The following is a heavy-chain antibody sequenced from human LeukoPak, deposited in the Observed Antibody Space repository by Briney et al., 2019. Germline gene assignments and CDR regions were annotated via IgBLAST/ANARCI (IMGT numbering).Heavy chain of an antibody. CDR3: ARGVQLGLDYYYYMDV. D-gene: IGHD5-18*01. J-gene: IGHJ6*03. V-gene: IGHV1-69*05. CDR2: IIPIFGTA. CDR1: GGTFRSYA. Sequence: ASVKVSCKASGGTFRSYAISWVRQAPGQGLEWMGGIIPIFGTANYAQKFQGRVTITTDESTSTAYMELSSLRSEDTAVYYCARGVQLGLDYYYYMDVWGKGTTVTVSS.